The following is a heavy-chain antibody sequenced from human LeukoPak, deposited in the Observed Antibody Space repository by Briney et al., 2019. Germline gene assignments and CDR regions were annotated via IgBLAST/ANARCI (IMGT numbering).Heavy chain of an antibody. J-gene: IGHJ4*02. Sequence: GGSLRLSCAASGFTFSSTTMGWVRQAPGKGLEWVSSISSSGSYIYYADSVKGRFTISRDNAKNSLYLQMNSLRAEDTAVYYCARDARVHYYDSSGYDYWGQGTLVTVSS. D-gene: IGHD3-22*01. V-gene: IGHV3-21*01. CDR3: ARDARVHYYDSSGYDY. CDR2: ISSSGSYI. CDR1: GFTFSSTT.